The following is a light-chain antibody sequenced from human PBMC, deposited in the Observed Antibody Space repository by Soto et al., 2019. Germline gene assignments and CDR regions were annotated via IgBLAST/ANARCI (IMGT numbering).Light chain of an antibody. CDR3: QTWGTGIRV. J-gene: IGLJ3*02. CDR2: LNSDGSH. CDR1: SGHSSYA. V-gene: IGLV4-69*01. Sequence: QLVLIQSPSASASLGASVKLTCTLSSGHSSYAIAWHQQQPEKGPRYLMKLNSDGSHLKGDGIPDRFSGSSSGAERYLTISSLQSEDETDYYCQTWGTGIRVFGGGTKLTVL.